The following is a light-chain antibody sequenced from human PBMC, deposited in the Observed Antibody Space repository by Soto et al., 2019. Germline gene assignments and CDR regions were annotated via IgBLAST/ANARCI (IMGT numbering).Light chain of an antibody. J-gene: IGLJ3*02. CDR2: EVF. CDR1: RSDVGTYDL. CDR3: CSYAGSSTWV. Sequence: QSVLTQPASVSGSPGQSITISCSGARSDVGTYDLVSWYQQHPGKAPKLILYEVFKRPSGLSTRFSGSKSGNTASLTISGLQTEDEADYYCCSYAGSSTWVFGGGTKLTVL. V-gene: IGLV2-23*02.